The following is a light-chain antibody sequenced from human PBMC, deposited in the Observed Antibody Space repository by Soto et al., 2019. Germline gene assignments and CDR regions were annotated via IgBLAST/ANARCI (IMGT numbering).Light chain of an antibody. Sequence: SYELTQPPSVSVSPGQTASITCSGDKLGTKYACWYQQKPGQSPVLVMYQDTKRPSGIPERFAGSNSGNTATLTISGTQAMDEADYYCQAWDRSTVVFGGGTKLTVL. CDR2: QDT. CDR1: KLGTKY. J-gene: IGLJ2*01. V-gene: IGLV3-1*01. CDR3: QAWDRSTVV.